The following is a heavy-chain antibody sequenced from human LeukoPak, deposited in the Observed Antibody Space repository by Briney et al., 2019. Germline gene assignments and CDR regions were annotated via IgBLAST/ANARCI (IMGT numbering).Heavy chain of an antibody. CDR3: ARDLSERYSIDY. CDR1: GFAFSSYA. V-gene: IGHV3-30-3*01. D-gene: IGHD1-14*01. Sequence: PGRSLRLSCAASGFAFSSYAIHWVRQAPGKGLEWVAFISYDGSDKRYAEPVKGRITISRDNSKRTLYLQVNSLRTEDTAVYYRARDLSERYSIDYWGQGTLVTVSS. CDR2: ISYDGSDK. J-gene: IGHJ4*02.